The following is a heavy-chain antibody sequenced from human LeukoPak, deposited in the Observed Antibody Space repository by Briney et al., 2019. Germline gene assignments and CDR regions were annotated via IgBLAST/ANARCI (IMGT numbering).Heavy chain of an antibody. CDR1: GGSISSYY. V-gene: IGHV4-59*01. J-gene: IGHJ3*02. Sequence: PSETLSLTCTVSGGSISSYYWSWIRQPPGKGLEWIGYIYYSGSTNYNPSLKSRVTISVDTSKNQFSLKLSSVTAADTAVYYCAALGKTGVTANSRRAFDIWGQGTMVTVSS. CDR3: AALGKTGVTANSRRAFDI. D-gene: IGHD2-21*02. CDR2: IYYSGST.